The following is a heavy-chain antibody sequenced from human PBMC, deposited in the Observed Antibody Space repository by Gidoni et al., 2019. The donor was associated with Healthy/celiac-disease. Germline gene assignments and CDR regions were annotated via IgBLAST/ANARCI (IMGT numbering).Heavy chain of an antibody. Sequence: EVQLVESGGGLVKPGGSLRLSCAASGFTFSNAWMSWVRQAPGKGLGWVGRIKSKTDGGTTDYAAPVKGRFTISRDDSKNTLYLQMNSLKTEDTAVYYCTTLRALYYGSGRNYYYYMDVWGKGTTVTVSS. CDR2: IKSKTDGGTT. CDR3: TTLRALYYGSGRNYYYYMDV. V-gene: IGHV3-15*01. D-gene: IGHD3-10*01. CDR1: GFTFSNAW. J-gene: IGHJ6*03.